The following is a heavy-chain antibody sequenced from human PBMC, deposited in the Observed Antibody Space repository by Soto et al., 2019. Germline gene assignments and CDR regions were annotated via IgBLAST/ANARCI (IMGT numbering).Heavy chain of an antibody. V-gene: IGHV1-69*06. CDR3: ARDHQSGRSSGWYASTYFDY. CDR2: IIPIFGTA. Sequence: QVQLVQSGAEVKKPGSSVKVSCKASGGTFSSYAISWVRQAPGQGLEWMGGIIPIFGTANYAQKFQGRVTITADKSTSTAYMELSSLRSEDTAVYYCARDHQSGRSSGWYASTYFDYWGQGTLVTVSS. D-gene: IGHD6-19*01. CDR1: GGTFSSYA. J-gene: IGHJ4*02.